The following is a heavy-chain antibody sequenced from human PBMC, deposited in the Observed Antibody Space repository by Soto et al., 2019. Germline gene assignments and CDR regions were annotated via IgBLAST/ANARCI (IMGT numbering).Heavy chain of an antibody. J-gene: IGHJ5*02. V-gene: IGHV3-33*01. Sequence: QAHLVESGGGVVQPGGSLRLSCTTSGFTFNTFALHWVRQAPGKGLEWVAIIWPDGNDKDYADSVKGRFIISRDNSKNMLSLQMNNLRAEETAVYYCVRGSYHSDGVRHNLGFFGPWGQGTMVTVSS. CDR1: GFTFNTFA. D-gene: IGHD2-8*02. CDR2: IWPDGNDK. CDR3: VRGSYHSDGVRHNLGFFGP.